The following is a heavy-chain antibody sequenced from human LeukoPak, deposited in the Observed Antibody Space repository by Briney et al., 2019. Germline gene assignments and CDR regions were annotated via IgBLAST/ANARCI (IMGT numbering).Heavy chain of an antibody. V-gene: IGHV1-46*01. D-gene: IGHD3-22*01. Sequence: GASVKVSCKASGYTFTSYYMHWVRQAPGQGLEWMGIINPSGGSTSYAQKFQGRVTMTRDTSTSTVYMELSSLRSEDTAVYYCAIYSYPTRGIVVVPALDYWGQGTLVTVSS. CDR1: GYTFTSYY. J-gene: IGHJ4*02. CDR2: INPSGGST. CDR3: AIYSYPTRGIVVVPALDY.